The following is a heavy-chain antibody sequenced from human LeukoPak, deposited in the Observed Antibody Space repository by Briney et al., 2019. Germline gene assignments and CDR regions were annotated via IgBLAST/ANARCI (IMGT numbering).Heavy chain of an antibody. CDR2: IRTKSKSYAT. V-gene: IGHV3-73*01. D-gene: IGHD1-1*01. J-gene: IGHJ4*02. CDR1: GFTFTDSA. Sequence: GGSLRLSCTASGFTFTDSAMNWVRQASGRGLEWVGRIRTKSKSYATLYGASVKGRFTISRDDSKNTAHLYMDSLKTDDTAIYYCTTTGGDTSDWKQIWGQGTLVTVSS. CDR3: TTTGGDTSDWKQI.